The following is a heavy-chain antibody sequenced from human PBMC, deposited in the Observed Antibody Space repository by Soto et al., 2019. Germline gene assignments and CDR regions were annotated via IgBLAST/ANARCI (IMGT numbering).Heavy chain of an antibody. CDR1: GGTFSSYA. V-gene: IGHV1-69*01. Sequence: QVQLVQSGAEVKKPGSSVKVSCKASGGTFSSYAISWVRQAPGQGLEWMGGIIPIFGTANYAQKFQGRVTITADESTSTAYMELSILRSEDTAVYYCAREARRLVRGVIGAFDIWGQGTMVTVSS. CDR3: AREARRLVRGVIGAFDI. CDR2: IIPIFGTA. J-gene: IGHJ3*02. D-gene: IGHD3-10*01.